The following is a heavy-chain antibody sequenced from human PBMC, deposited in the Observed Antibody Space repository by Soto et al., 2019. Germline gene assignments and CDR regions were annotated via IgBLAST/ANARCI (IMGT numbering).Heavy chain of an antibody. Sequence: QVQLVQSGAEVKEPGASVKVSCRASGYTFSNYDMNWVRQATGQGPEWIGWMNPNTGDTGYAQKFQGRVTMTRDISTNTAYMELSSLRYEDTAFYYCANVSRRGASIDYDYWGQGTVVTVSS. CDR3: ANVSRRGASIDYDY. CDR2: MNPNTGDT. V-gene: IGHV1-8*01. CDR1: GYTFSNYD. J-gene: IGHJ4*02. D-gene: IGHD3-22*01.